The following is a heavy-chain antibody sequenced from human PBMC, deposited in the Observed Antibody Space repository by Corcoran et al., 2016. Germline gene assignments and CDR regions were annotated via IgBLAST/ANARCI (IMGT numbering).Heavy chain of an antibody. Sequence: QVQLVQSGTEVKKPGSSVKVSCKASGGTFSSYAISWVRQAPGQGLEWMGGIIPIFGTANYAQKVQGRVTITADEFTSTAYMELSSLRSEDTAVYYCALPELLRPYYYYGMDVWGQGTTVTVSS. J-gene: IGHJ6*02. V-gene: IGHV1-69*01. D-gene: IGHD1-7*01. CDR3: ALPELLRPYYYYGMDV. CDR2: IIPIFGTA. CDR1: GGTFSSYA.